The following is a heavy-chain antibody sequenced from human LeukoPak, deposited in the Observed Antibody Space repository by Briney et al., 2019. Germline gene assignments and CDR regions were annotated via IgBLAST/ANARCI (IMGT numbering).Heavy chain of an antibody. D-gene: IGHD3-3*01. J-gene: IGHJ3*02. Sequence: GASVKVSCKASGYTFTSYDINWVRQATGQGLEWMGWINPNSGGTNYAQKFQGRVTMTRDTSISTAYMELSRLRSDDTAVYYCARGPFRDYDFWSGYYLNAFDIWGQGTMVTVSS. V-gene: IGHV1-2*02. CDR1: GYTFTSYD. CDR2: INPNSGGT. CDR3: ARGPFRDYDFWSGYYLNAFDI.